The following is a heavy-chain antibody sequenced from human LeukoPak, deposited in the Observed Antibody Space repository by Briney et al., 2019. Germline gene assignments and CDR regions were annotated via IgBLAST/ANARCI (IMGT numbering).Heavy chain of an antibody. J-gene: IGHJ4*02. CDR1: GFTFSSYS. CDR3: ARDLYGGSGSYSEKTDY. D-gene: IGHD3-10*01. CDR2: ISSSSSTI. Sequence: PGGSLRLSCAASGFTFSSYSVNWVRQAPGKGLEWVSYISSSSSTIYYADSVKGRFTISRDNAKNSLYLQMNSLRAEDTAVYYCARDLYGGSGSYSEKTDYWGQGTLVTVSS. V-gene: IGHV3-48*04.